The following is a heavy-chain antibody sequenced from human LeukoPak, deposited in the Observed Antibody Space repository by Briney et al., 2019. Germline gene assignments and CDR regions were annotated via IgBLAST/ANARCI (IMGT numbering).Heavy chain of an antibody. CDR3: ARAGYSSSWYSRYFDL. CDR2: IGTAGET. V-gene: IGHV3-13*01. D-gene: IGHD6-13*01. CDR1: GFTFSSYD. Sequence: GGSLRLSCAASGFTFSSYDMHWVRQATGKGLQWVSGIGTAGETYYPGSVKGRFTISRENAKNSLYLQMNSLRAGDTAVYYCARAGYSSSWYSRYFDLWGRGTLVTVSS. J-gene: IGHJ2*01.